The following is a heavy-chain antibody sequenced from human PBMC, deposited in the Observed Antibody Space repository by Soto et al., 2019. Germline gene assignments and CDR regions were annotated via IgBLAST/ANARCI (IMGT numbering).Heavy chain of an antibody. V-gene: IGHV4-59*08. Sequence: SEALSLTCTVSCGSISGYYWSWFRQPPGKGLEWIGYIYYSGSTTYTPSLKSRVTIAVDTSKNQFSLRLNSVTSADTAVYYCARLGGYYQAFDQWGQGSLVTVS. J-gene: IGHJ4*02. CDR1: CGSISGYY. CDR3: ARLGGYYQAFDQ. CDR2: IYYSGST. D-gene: IGHD3-22*01.